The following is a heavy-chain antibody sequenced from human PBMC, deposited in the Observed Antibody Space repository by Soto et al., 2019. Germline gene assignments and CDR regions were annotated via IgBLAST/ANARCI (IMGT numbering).Heavy chain of an antibody. CDR3: AKDIGHQLDWDHYFDS. J-gene: IGHJ4*02. Sequence: HPGGSLRLSCAASGFTFNSYAMSWVRQAPDKGLEWVSAVSGSGGSIYYADSVKGRFTISRDNSKNTLYLQMNSLRAEDTALYYCAKDIGHQLDWDHYFDSWSQGTLVTVSS. D-gene: IGHD2-2*01. CDR2: VSGSGGSI. CDR1: GFTFNSYA. V-gene: IGHV3-23*01.